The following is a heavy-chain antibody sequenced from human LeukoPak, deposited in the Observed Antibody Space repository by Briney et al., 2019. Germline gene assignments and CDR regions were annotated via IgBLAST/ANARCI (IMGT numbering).Heavy chain of an antibody. V-gene: IGHV3-23*01. CDR3: AKSGVATIKRGNWFDP. J-gene: IGHJ5*02. Sequence: GGSLRLSCVASLFTFSSYAISWVRQAPGRGLEWVSSISGSGGSTYYADSVKGRLTISRHNPKNTLYLQMNSLRAEDTAVYYCAKSGVATIKRGNWFDPWGQATLVSVCS. CDR2: ISGSGGST. D-gene: IGHD5-12*01. CDR1: LFTFSSYA.